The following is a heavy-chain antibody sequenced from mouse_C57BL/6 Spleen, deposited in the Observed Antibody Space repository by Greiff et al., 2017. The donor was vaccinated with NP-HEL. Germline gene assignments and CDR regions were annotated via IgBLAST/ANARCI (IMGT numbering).Heavy chain of an antibody. CDR3: ARQKLRRNYFDY. J-gene: IGHJ2*01. D-gene: IGHD2-4*01. V-gene: IGHV5-6*01. Sequence: VQLKESGGDLVKPGGSLKLSCAASGFTFSSYGMSWVRQTPDKRLEWVATISSGGSYTYYPDSVKGRFTISRDNAKNTLYLQMSSLKSEDTAMYYCARQKLRRNYFDYWGQGTTLTVSS. CDR1: GFTFSSYG. CDR2: ISSGGSYT.